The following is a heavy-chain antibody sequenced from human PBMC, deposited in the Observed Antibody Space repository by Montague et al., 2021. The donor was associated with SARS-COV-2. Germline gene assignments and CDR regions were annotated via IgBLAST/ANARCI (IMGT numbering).Heavy chain of an antibody. CDR1: GGSISSSSYY. J-gene: IGHJ4*02. D-gene: IGHD5-24*01. V-gene: IGHV4-61*05. CDR2: IYYSGXT. Sequence: SETLSLTCTVSGGSISSSSYYWGWIRQPPGKGLEWIGYIYYSGXTXYXXXXKXRVTTSVDTSKNQFSLKLSSVTAADTAVYYCARVFPRWLQFDPYFDYWGQGTLVTVSS. CDR3: ARVFPRWLQFDPYFDY.